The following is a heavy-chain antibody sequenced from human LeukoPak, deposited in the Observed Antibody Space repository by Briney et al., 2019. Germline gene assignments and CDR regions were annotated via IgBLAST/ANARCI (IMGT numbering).Heavy chain of an antibody. CDR2: INHSGST. CDR3: ARGPRAFDI. J-gene: IGHJ3*02. Sequence: KPSETLSLTCAVYGGSFSGYYWSWIRQRPGKGLEWIGEINHSGSTNYNPSLKSRVTISVDTSKNQFSLKLSSVTAADTAVYYCARGPRAFDIWGQGTMVTVSS. V-gene: IGHV4-34*01. CDR1: GGSFSGYY.